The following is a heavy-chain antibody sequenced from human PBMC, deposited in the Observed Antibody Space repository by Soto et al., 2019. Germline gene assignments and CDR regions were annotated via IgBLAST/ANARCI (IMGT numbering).Heavy chain of an antibody. CDR2: IYNIEGT. CDR1: GGSISSGDFY. V-gene: IGHV4-30-4*01. CDR3: TRGTPMDY. Sequence: SETLSLTCTVSGGSISSGDFYWSWIRQPPGKGLEWIGYIYNIEGTSYNPSLKSRLSISVDTSKNQFSLKLTSVTAADTAVYYCTRGTPMDYWGQGILVTVS. J-gene: IGHJ4*02. D-gene: IGHD1-1*01.